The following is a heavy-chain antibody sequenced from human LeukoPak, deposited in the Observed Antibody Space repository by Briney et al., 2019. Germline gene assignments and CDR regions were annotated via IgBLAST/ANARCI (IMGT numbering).Heavy chain of an antibody. CDR3: WARRCETPTCLDF. CDR2: IRTGRHNI. V-gene: IGHV3-21*01. CDR1: GFTFSTFS. J-gene: IGHJ4*02. Sequence: GGSLRLSCAASGFTFSTFSMHWARQAPGKGLEWVSSIRTGRHNIFYSESVRGRFTISRDNANNSLYLQMDSLRAEDTAVYFCWARRCETPTCLDFWGRGTLVTVSS. D-gene: IGHD4-23*01.